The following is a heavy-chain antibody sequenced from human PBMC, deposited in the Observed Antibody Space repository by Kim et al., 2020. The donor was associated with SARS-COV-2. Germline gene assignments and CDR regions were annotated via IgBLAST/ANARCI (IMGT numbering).Heavy chain of an antibody. CDR2: IYYSGST. Sequence: SETLSLTCTVSGGSISSYYWSWIRQPPGKGLEWIGYIYYSGSTNYNPSLKSRVTISVDTSKNQFSLKLSSVTAADTAVYYCARGGIHSSSWPRKAWYFDLWGRGTLVTVSS. CDR3: ARGGIHSSSWPRKAWYFDL. D-gene: IGHD6-13*01. CDR1: GGSISSYY. J-gene: IGHJ2*01. V-gene: IGHV4-59*01.